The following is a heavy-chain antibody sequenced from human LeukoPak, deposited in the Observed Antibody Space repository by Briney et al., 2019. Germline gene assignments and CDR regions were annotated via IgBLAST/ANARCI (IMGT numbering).Heavy chain of an antibody. D-gene: IGHD3-10*01. CDR1: GFTVSSNY. CDR2: IYSDGTT. J-gene: IGHJ4*02. V-gene: IGHV3-53*04. Sequence: GGSLRLSCAASGFTVSSNYMSWVRQAPGKGLEWVSLIYSDGTTYYADSVRRRFTISRHTSKNTLSLQMNSLRAEDTAVYYCARLRIKAGNFDYWGQGTLVTVSP. CDR3: ARLRIKAGNFDY.